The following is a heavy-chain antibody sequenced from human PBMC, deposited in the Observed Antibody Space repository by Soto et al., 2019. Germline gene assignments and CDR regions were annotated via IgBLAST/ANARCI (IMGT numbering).Heavy chain of an antibody. J-gene: IGHJ6*02. V-gene: IGHV1-69*14. CDR2: IIPVFPTP. D-gene: IGHD3-10*01. CDR3: ARDKDRQQIGGNYSDGIAG. CDR1: GGTFGNSA. Sequence: QVQLVQSGAEVKKPGSSVTVSSKASGGTFGNSAISWVRQAPGQGLEWMGGIIPVFPTPDYAQKFQGRLRXTXDNXTSGTYRELTSPRSDETAVYYCARDKDRQQIGGNYSDGIAGWGQGTTVTVSS.